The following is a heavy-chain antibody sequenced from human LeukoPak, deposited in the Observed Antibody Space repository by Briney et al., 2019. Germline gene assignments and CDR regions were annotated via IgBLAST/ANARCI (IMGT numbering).Heavy chain of an antibody. Sequence: ASVKVSCKASGYTFTGYYMHWVRQAPAQGLEWMGWINPNSGSTNYAQKFQGRVTMTRDTSISTAHMELRRLTADDTAVYYCVSRYSNNNWGQGTLVTVSS. V-gene: IGHV1-2*02. CDR1: GYTFTGYY. CDR2: INPNSGST. CDR3: VSRYSNNN. J-gene: IGHJ4*02. D-gene: IGHD5-12*01.